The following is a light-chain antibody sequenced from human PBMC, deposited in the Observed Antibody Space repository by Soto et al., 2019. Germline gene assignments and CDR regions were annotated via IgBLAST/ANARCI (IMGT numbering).Light chain of an antibody. J-gene: IGLJ1*01. CDR3: CSYAGSRTYV. CDR1: SSDVGNYNF. CDR2: EVN. Sequence: VLTQPATVSGSPGQSLTISCTGTSSDVGNYNFVSCVQQHPGKDPKFMIDEVNKRPSGVSTRFSGSKSGNTASLTISGLQADDEADYYCCSYAGSRTYVFGTGTKVTVL. V-gene: IGLV2-23*02.